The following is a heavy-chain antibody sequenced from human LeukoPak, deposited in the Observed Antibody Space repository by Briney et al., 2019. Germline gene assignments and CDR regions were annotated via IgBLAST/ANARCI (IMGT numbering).Heavy chain of an antibody. CDR2: INHSGST. V-gene: IGHV4-39*07. CDR1: GGSVSSGSYY. CDR3: ARGRSKLGSPHY. D-gene: IGHD3-10*01. J-gene: IGHJ4*02. Sequence: KPSETLSLTCTVSGGSVSSGSYYWSWVRQPPGRGLEWIGEINHSGSTNYNPSLKSRVTISVDTSKNQFSLKLSSVTAADTAVYYCARGRSKLGSPHYWGQGTLVTVSS.